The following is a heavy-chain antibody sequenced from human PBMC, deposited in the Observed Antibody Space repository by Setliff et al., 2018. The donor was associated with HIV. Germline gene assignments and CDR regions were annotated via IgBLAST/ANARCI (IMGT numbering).Heavy chain of an antibody. CDR3: AKSGYCGSSTCRNYFYYMDV. J-gene: IGHJ6*03. CDR2: ISSSSSTI. V-gene: IGHV3-48*01. D-gene: IGHD2-2*01. Sequence: GGSLRLSCAASGFTFSSYSMNWVRQAPGKGLEWVSYISSSSSTIYYADSVKGRFTISRDNAKNSLYLQMNSLRAEDTSVYYCAKSGYCGSSTCRNYFYYMDVWGKGTTVTVS. CDR1: GFTFSSYS.